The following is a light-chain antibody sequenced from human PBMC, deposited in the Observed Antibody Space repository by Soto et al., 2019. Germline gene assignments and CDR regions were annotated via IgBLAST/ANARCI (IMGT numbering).Light chain of an antibody. CDR2: GAS. J-gene: IGKJ2*01. CDR3: PQHGGLLEP. Sequence: SPGAVSLYTRERATLSCRASQSVSSSYLAWYQQKPGQAPRLLIYGASSRATGIPDRFSGSGSGTDFTLTISRLEPEDSGIYHCPQHGGLLEPFG. CDR1: QSVSSSY. V-gene: IGKV3-20*01.